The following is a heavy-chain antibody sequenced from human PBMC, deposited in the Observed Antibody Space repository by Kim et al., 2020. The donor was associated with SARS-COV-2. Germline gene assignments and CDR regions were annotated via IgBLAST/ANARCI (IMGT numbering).Heavy chain of an antibody. V-gene: IGHV1-3*01. D-gene: IGHD5-18*01. CDR2: IVPGNDNT. CDR1: GYMFNAYS. J-gene: IGHJ4*02. Sequence: ASVKVSCKASGYMFNAYSVHWVRQAPGQRLEWMGWIVPGNDNTKYSQNFQGRVTITRDTSASTAYMELSSLRSEDTAVYYCAREGDGYNGYYYWGQGTLV. CDR3: AREGDGYNGYYY.